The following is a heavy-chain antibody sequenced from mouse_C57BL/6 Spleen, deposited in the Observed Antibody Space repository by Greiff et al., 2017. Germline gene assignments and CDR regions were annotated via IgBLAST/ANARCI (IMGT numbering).Heavy chain of an antibody. Sequence: QVQLQQSGAELVKPGASVKLSCKASGYTFTSYWIHWVKQRPGQGLEWIGMIHPNSGSTNYNEKFKSKATLTVDKSSSTAYMQLSSLTSEDSAVXYCARTPYYSNFYAMDYWGQGTSVTVSS. CDR2: IHPNSGST. CDR1: GYTFTSYW. CDR3: ARTPYYSNFYAMDY. V-gene: IGHV1-64*01. D-gene: IGHD2-5*01. J-gene: IGHJ4*01.